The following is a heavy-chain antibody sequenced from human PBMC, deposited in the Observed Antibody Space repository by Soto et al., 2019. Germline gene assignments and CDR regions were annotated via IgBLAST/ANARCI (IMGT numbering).Heavy chain of an antibody. D-gene: IGHD3-10*01. V-gene: IGHV1-69*02. CDR3: ARGQSGRSGSYWDY. CDR2: IIPILGIA. CDR1: GGSFSSYT. J-gene: IGHJ4*02. Sequence: GASVKLSCEASGGSFSSYTISWVRQAPRQGLEWMGRIIPILGIANYAQKFQGRVTITADKSTSTAYMELSSLRSEDTAVYYCARGQSGRSGSYWDYWGQGTLVTAPQ.